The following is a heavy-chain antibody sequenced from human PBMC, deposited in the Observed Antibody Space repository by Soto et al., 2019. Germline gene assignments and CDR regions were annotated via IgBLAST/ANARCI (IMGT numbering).Heavy chain of an antibody. CDR3: ARWGYGDYVTSGFYYRMDV. CDR1: GGSFSGYY. CDR2: INHSGST. D-gene: IGHD4-17*01. J-gene: IGHJ6*02. Sequence: SETLSLTCAVYGGSFSGYYWSWIRQPPGNGLEWIGEINHSGSTNYNPSLKSRVTISVDTSKNQFSLTLSSVTAADTAVYYCARWGYGDYVTSGFYYRMDVWGQGTTVTVSS. V-gene: IGHV4-34*01.